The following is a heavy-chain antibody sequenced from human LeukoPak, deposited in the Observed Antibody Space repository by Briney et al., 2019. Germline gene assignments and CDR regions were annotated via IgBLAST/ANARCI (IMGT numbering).Heavy chain of an antibody. CDR3: ARWYSGSYSAFDI. V-gene: IGHV5-51*01. Sequence: GESLKISCKGSGYSFTSYWSGWVRQMPGKGLEWMGIIDPGDSDTRYSPSFQGQVTISADKSISTAYLQWSSLKASDTAMYYCARWYSGSYSAFDIWGQGTMVTVSS. D-gene: IGHD1-26*01. J-gene: IGHJ3*02. CDR2: IDPGDSDT. CDR1: GYSFTSYW.